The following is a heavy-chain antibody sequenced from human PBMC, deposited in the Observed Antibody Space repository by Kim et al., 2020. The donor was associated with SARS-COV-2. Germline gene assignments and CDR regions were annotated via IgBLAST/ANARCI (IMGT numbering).Heavy chain of an antibody. CDR3: ARDRALGRSRHYYYYGMDV. CDR2: IYYSGST. CDR1: GGSISSYY. Sequence: SETLSLTCTVSGGSISSYYWSWIRQPPGKGLEWIGYIYYSGSTNYNPSLKSRVTISVDTSKNQFSLKLSSVTAADTAVYYCARDRALGRSRHYYYYGMDVWGQGTTVTVSS. V-gene: IGHV4-59*01. J-gene: IGHJ6*02. D-gene: IGHD3-16*01.